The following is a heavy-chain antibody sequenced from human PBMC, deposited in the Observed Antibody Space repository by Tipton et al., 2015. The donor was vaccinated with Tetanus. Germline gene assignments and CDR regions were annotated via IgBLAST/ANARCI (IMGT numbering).Heavy chain of an antibody. Sequence: QLVQSGAEVKKTGESLKISCKGSGYRFTSYWIGWVRQMPGKGLEWMVIIYPGDSDTRYSTSFQGQVTISADKSISTPSLQWSSLKASYTAMYYCARHDYGDSPFDYWGQGTLVTVSS. J-gene: IGHJ4*02. CDR2: IYPGDSDT. V-gene: IGHV5-51*01. D-gene: IGHD4-17*01. CDR1: GYRFTSYW. CDR3: ARHDYGDSPFDY.